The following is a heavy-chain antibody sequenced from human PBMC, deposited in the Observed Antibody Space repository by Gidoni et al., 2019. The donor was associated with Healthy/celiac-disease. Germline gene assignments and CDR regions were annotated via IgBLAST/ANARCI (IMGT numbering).Heavy chain of an antibody. CDR2: ISWNSGSI. J-gene: IGHJ4*02. CDR3: AKEAVTTGDFDY. CDR1: GFTFDDYA. D-gene: IGHD4-17*01. Sequence: EVQLVESGGGLVQPGRSLRLSCAACGFTFDDYAMHGVRQAPGKGLEWVSGISWNSGSIGYADSVKSRFTISRDNAKNSLYLQMNRLSAEDTALYYCAKEAVTTGDFDYWGQGTLVTVSS. V-gene: IGHV3-9*01.